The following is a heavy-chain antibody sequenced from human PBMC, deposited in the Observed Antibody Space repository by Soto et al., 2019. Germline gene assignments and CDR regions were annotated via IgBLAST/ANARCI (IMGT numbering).Heavy chain of an antibody. Sequence: QVQLVQSGAEVKKPGSSVKVSCKASGGGFSSYTVTWVRQAPGQGFEWVGRIIPILGRTDYAQKFQGRAAITADKSTSTAYMELSSLRSDDTAVYFCARAQARGLTYGSYDYWGQGTLVSVSS. CDR3: ARAQARGLTYGSYDY. CDR2: IIPILGRT. D-gene: IGHD1-26*01. V-gene: IGHV1-69*08. J-gene: IGHJ4*02. CDR1: GGGFSSYT.